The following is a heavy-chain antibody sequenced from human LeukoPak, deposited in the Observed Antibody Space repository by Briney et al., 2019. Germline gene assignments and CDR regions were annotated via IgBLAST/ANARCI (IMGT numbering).Heavy chain of an antibody. D-gene: IGHD4-17*01. CDR1: GFTFSSYA. J-gene: IGHJ1*01. CDR2: IIPIFGTA. Sequence: PGGSLRLSCAASGFTFSSYAISWVRQAPGQGLEWMGGIIPIFGTANYAQKFQGRVTITADESTSTAYMELSSLRSEDTAVYYCARGRHDYGDHKEYFQHWGQGTLVTVSS. CDR3: ARGRHDYGDHKEYFQH. V-gene: IGHV1-69*01.